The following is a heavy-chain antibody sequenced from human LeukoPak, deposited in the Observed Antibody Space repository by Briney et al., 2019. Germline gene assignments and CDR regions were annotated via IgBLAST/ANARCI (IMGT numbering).Heavy chain of an antibody. J-gene: IGHJ4*02. Sequence: GGSLRLSCVASRFTFTNYAVNWVRQAPGKGLNWVSTISGSGDSTFYADSVKGRFTIPRDDSKNTLFLQMNSLRADDTAVYYCAKARGYNGYDFCDYWGQGVLVTVSS. CDR2: ISGSGDST. D-gene: IGHD5-12*01. V-gene: IGHV3-23*01. CDR1: RFTFTNYA. CDR3: AKARGYNGYDFCDY.